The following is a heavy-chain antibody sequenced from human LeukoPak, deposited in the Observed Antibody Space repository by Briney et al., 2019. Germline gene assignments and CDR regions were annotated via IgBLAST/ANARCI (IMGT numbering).Heavy chain of an antibody. V-gene: IGHV3-30*02. Sequence: GGSLRLSCAASGFTFSSYGMHWVRQAPGKGLEWVAFIRYDGSNKYYADSVKGRFTISRDNSKNTLYLQMNSLRAEDTAVYYCARVVAVAGTNFYFDYWGQGTLVTVSS. CDR3: ARVVAVAGTNFYFDY. CDR2: IRYDGSNK. D-gene: IGHD6-19*01. J-gene: IGHJ4*02. CDR1: GFTFSSYG.